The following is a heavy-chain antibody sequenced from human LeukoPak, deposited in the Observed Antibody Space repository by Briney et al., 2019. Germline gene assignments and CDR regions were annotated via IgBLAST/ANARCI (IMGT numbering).Heavy chain of an antibody. Sequence: ASVKVSCKASGYTFTSYYMHWVRQAPGQGLEWMGIINPSGGSTSYAQKFQGRVTMTRDTSTSTVYMELSSLRSEDTAVYYCARENIVYYYGSGGNWFDPWGQGTLVTVSS. CDR2: INPSGGST. CDR1: GYTFTSYY. J-gene: IGHJ5*02. D-gene: IGHD3-10*01. CDR3: ARENIVYYYGSGGNWFDP. V-gene: IGHV1-46*01.